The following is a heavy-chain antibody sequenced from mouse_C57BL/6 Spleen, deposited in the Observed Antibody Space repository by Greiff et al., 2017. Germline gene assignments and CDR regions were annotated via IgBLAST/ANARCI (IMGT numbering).Heavy chain of an antibody. CDR2: IRSKSNNYAT. CDR3: VRQKNWDGTHFDY. J-gene: IGHJ2*01. CDR1: GFSFNTYA. V-gene: IGHV10-1*01. D-gene: IGHD4-1*01. Sequence: AGGLVQPKGSLKLSCAASGFSFNTYAMNWVRQAPGKGLEWVARIRSKSNNYATYYADSVKDRFTISRDDSESMLYLQMNNLKTEDTAMYYCVRQKNWDGTHFDYWGQGTTLTVSS.